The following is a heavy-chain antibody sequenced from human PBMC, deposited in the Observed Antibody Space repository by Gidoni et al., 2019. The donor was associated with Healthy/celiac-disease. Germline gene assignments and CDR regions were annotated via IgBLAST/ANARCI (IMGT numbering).Heavy chain of an antibody. J-gene: IGHJ6*04. D-gene: IGHD3-22*01. CDR1: GFTFSRYA. CDR2: ISYDGSNK. CDR3: ARDSAYYYDSSGYMDV. Sequence: QVQLVESWGGVVQPVRSLRLSCASSGFTFSRYAMHWVRQAPGKGLEWVAVISYDGSNKYYADSVKGRFTISRDNAKNTLYLQMNSLRAEDTAVYYCARDSAYYYDSSGYMDVWGKGTTVTVSS. V-gene: IGHV3-30-3*01.